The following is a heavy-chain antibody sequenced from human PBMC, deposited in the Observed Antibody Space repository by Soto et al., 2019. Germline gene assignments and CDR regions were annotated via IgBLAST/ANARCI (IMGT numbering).Heavy chain of an antibody. V-gene: IGHV4-4*07. CDR3: ARLVGVAISP. Sequence: ASETLSLTCTVSGASISGYYWSWIRKSAGKGLGWIGRIYATGTTDYNPSLKSRVTIALDTSKSLVSLRLNSVTAADTAVYYCARLVGVAISPWGQGTLVTVSS. CDR1: GASISGYY. J-gene: IGHJ4*02. D-gene: IGHD2-21*01. CDR2: IYATGTT.